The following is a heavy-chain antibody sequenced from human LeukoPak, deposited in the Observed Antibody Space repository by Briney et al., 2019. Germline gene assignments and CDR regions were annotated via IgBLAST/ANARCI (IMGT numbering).Heavy chain of an antibody. Sequence: PGESLRLSCAASGFTFSSYAMHWVRQAPGKGLEWVAVISYDGSNKYYADSVKGRFTISRDNSKNTLYLQMNSLRAEDTAVYYCARDCDSSSWYDVYFDYWGQGTLVTVSS. CDR3: ARDCDSSSWYDVYFDY. J-gene: IGHJ4*02. V-gene: IGHV3-30-3*01. CDR2: ISYDGSNK. D-gene: IGHD6-13*01. CDR1: GFTFSSYA.